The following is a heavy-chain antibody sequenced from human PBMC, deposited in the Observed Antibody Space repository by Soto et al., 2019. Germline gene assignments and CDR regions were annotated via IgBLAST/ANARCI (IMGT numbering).Heavy chain of an antibody. CDR3: ARASRNYFAY. CDR2: IYHSGST. Sequence: KLSETLSPTCTVSGSSISDYYWSWFRQSPGKGLEWVGYIYHSGSTYYHPSLKSRVAISLDASKTQFSLKLSSLTTADTAVYYCARASRNYFAYWGQGALVTVS. CDR1: GSSISDYY. V-gene: IGHV4-59*01. J-gene: IGHJ4*02.